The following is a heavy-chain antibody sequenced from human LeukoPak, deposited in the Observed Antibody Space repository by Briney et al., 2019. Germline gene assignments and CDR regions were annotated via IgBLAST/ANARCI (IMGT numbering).Heavy chain of an antibody. D-gene: IGHD1-26*01. CDR2: ISSSSSYI. Sequence: KPGGSLRLSCAASGFTFSSYSMNWVRQAPGKGLGWVSSISSSSSYIYYADSVKGRSTISRDNAKNSLYLQMNSLRAEDTAVYYCARDPGWELLNYYYYYMDVWGKGTTVTVSS. V-gene: IGHV3-21*01. CDR1: GFTFSSYS. J-gene: IGHJ6*03. CDR3: ARDPGWELLNYYYYYMDV.